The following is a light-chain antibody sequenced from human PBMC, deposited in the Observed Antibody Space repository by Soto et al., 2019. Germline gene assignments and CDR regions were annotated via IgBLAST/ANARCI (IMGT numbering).Light chain of an antibody. Sequence: EIVLTHSPGTVSLSPGERATLSCSSSQSVSSSYLAWYQQKPGQAPRLLIYGASSRATGIPDRFSGSGSGTDFTLTISRLEPEDFAVYYCQHYDSSPRTFGQGTKVDIK. CDR1: QSVSSSY. J-gene: IGKJ1*01. CDR3: QHYDSSPRT. CDR2: GAS. V-gene: IGKV3-20*01.